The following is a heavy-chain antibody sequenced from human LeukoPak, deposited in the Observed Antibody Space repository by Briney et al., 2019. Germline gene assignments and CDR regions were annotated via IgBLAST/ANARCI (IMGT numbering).Heavy chain of an antibody. CDR3: ARVTYDFWSGYASPYVYYMDV. V-gene: IGHV4-4*07. J-gene: IGHJ6*03. CDR1: GGSISSYY. CDR2: IYTSGST. D-gene: IGHD3/OR15-3a*01. Sequence: SETLSLTCTVSGGSISSYYWSWIRQPAGKGLEWIGRIYTSGSTNYNPSLKSRVTISVDTSKNQFSLKLSSVTAADTAVYYCARVTYDFWSGYASPYVYYMDVWGKGTTVIVSS.